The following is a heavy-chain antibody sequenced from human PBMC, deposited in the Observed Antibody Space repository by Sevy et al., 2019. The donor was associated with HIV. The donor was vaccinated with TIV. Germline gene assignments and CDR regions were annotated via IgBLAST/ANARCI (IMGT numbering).Heavy chain of an antibody. CDR1: DYTFSTQD. CDR2: ISAYNGNT. CDR3: ARDWAPGYYYDATGVKRDYYFDY. J-gene: IGHJ4*02. V-gene: IGHV1-18*01. D-gene: IGHD3-22*01. Sequence: ASVKVSCKASDYTFSTQDFNWVRQAPGQGLEWMGWISAYNGNTKYAQKFQGRVTMTTDTSTSTAYMELRSLTSDDTAVYHCARDWAPGYYYDATGVKRDYYFDYWGQGTLVTVSS.